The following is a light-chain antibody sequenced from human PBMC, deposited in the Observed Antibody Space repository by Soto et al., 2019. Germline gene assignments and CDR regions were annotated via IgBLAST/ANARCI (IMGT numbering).Light chain of an antibody. J-gene: IGKJ1*01. CDR1: QTFSNSF. CDR2: GAS. Sequence: EIVLTQSPGTLSLSPGERATLSCRASQTFSNSFLSWFQQVPGQAPRLLIYGASMRATGIPDRFSGSGSGTDFTLTISRLEPEDFAVYYCQQYGSSRTFGQGTKVDIK. CDR3: QQYGSSRT. V-gene: IGKV3-20*01.